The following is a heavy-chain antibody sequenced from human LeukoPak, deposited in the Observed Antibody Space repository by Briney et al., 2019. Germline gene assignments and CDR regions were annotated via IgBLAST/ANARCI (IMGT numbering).Heavy chain of an antibody. D-gene: IGHD3-3*01. CDR3: ARRGQRTAWSFDY. J-gene: IGHJ4*02. V-gene: IGHV4-39*01. CDR1: GGSITSTDFW. CDR2: FYYTGSP. Sequence: PSPTLSLTCCVSGGSITSTDFWWGWIRQPPGKGLVWITNFYYTGSPYHNPTLEGPFTISVHASSNPFTLKLCPLPAPATATFFCARRGQRTAWSFDYWSQGTLVTV.